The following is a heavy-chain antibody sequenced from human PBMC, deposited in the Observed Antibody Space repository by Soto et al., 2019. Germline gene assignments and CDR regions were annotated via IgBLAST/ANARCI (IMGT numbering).Heavy chain of an antibody. CDR2: INPSGGST. CDR3: AKDPYGYCSGGSCYSGPY. Sequence: GASVKVSCKASGYTFTSYYMHWVRQAPGQGLEWMGIINPSGGSTSYAQKFQGRVTMTRDTSTSTVYMELSSLRSEDTAVYYCAKDPYGYCSGGSCYSGPYWGQGTLVTVSS. V-gene: IGHV1-46*01. CDR1: GYTFTSYY. J-gene: IGHJ4*02. D-gene: IGHD2-15*01.